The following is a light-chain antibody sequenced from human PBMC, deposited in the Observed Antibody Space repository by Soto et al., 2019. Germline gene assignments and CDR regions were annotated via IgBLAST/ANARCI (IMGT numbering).Light chain of an antibody. CDR2: GAS. J-gene: IGKJ1*01. CDR3: VQYNNCLWT. V-gene: IGKV3-15*01. Sequence: TLSVSPGGRATLSCRASQSVSSNLAWYQQKPGQAPRLLIYGASTRATGIPARFSGSGSGTEFTLTISSLQSEDFAVYYCVQYNNCLWTFGQGTKVDIK. CDR1: QSVSSN.